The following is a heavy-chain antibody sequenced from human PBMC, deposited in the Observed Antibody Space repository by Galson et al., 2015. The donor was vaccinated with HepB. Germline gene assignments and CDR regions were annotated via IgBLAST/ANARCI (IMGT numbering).Heavy chain of an antibody. CDR2: IIPIFGTA. CDR1: GGTFSSYA. J-gene: IGHJ6*02. D-gene: IGHD2-2*01. V-gene: IGHV1-69*06. CDR3: AGPVVVPAAPRYYYYYGMDV. Sequence: SVKVSCKASGGTFSSYAISWVRQAPGQGLEWMGGIIPIFGTANYAQKFQGRVTITADKSTSTAYMGLSSLRSEDTAVYYCAGPVVVPAAPRYYYYYGMDVWGQGTTVTVSS.